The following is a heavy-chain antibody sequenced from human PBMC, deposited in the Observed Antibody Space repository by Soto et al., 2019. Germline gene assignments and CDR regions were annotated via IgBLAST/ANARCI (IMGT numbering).Heavy chain of an antibody. CDR1: GFTFSSYG. J-gene: IGHJ4*02. V-gene: IGHV3-30*18. CDR2: ISYDGSNK. CDR3: AKDKVRRGDYALTNFDY. D-gene: IGHD4-17*01. Sequence: GGSLRLSCAASGFTFSSYGMHWVRQAPGKGLEWVAVISYDGSNKYYADSVKGRFTISRDNSKNTLYLQMNSLRAEDTAVYYCAKDKVRRGDYALTNFDYWGQGTPVTVSS.